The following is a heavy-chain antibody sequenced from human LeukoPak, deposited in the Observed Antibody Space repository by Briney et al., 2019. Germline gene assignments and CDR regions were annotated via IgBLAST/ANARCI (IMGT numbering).Heavy chain of an antibody. D-gene: IGHD1-26*01. CDR2: IIPIFGTA. CDR1: GGTFSSYA. J-gene: IGHJ3*02. CDR3: ALSAGGSYPHNDAFDI. Sequence: ASVKVSCKASGGTFSSYAISWVRQAPGQGLEWMGGIIPIFGTANYAQKFQGRVTMTRDMSTSTVYMDLSSLRSEDTAVYYCALSAGGSYPHNDAFDIWGQGTMVTVSS. V-gene: IGHV1-69*05.